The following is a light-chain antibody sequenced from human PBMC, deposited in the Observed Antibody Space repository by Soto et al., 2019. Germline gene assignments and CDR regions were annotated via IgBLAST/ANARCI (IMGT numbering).Light chain of an antibody. CDR1: QNINNY. Sequence: DIHMTQSPSSLSAALGERVTSIFQASQNINNYLNWYQQKPGRAPKLLIYDASNLEAGVPSRFRGSGSGTDFTFTISRLQPEDIATYYCQQYENLPTFGQGTRLEIK. CDR2: DAS. V-gene: IGKV1-33*01. CDR3: QQYENLPT. J-gene: IGKJ5*01.